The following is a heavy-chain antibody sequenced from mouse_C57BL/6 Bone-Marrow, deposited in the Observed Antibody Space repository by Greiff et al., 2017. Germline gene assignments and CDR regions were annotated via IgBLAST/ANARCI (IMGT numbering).Heavy chain of an antibody. J-gene: IGHJ1*03. D-gene: IGHD2-3*01. CDR1: GFSLTSYG. Sequence: QVQLQQSGPGLVQPSQSLSITCTVSGFSLTSYGVHWVRQSPGKGLEWLGVIWRGGSTDYNAAFMSRLSITKDNSKSQVFFKMNSLQADDTAIYYWAKNDGYYSYWYFDVWGTGTTVTVSS. V-gene: IGHV2-5*01. CDR3: AKNDGYYSYWYFDV. CDR2: IWRGGST.